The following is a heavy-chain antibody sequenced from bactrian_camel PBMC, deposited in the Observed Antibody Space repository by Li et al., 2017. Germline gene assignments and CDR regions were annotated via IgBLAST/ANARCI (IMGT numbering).Heavy chain of an antibody. Sequence: HVQLVESGGGSVQAGGSLRLSCVVTGGRFSGKCMGWFRQAPGKEREGVARIEHGGGMTDYADSVKGRFTISRDNAKNTLYLQMNSLKPEDTAIYYCAASRFRCGSWYRDSDFLYWGQGTQVTVS. CDR3: AASRFRCGSWYRDSDFLY. D-gene: IGHD6*01. CDR2: IEHGGGMT. J-gene: IGHJ6*01. CDR1: GGRFSGKC. V-gene: IGHV3S53*01.